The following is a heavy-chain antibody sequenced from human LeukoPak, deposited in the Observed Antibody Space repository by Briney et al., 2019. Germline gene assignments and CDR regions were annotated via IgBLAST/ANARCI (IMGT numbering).Heavy chain of an antibody. CDR3: ARVWGAIVPFDY. V-gene: IGHV1-18*01. CDR2: ISAYNGNT. D-gene: IGHD3-16*02. J-gene: IGHJ4*02. CDR1: FYTYTNYG. Sequence: GASVKVSCKASFYTYTNYGISAVRPAPGQGLEWMGWISAYNGNTNYAQKLQGRVTMTTDTSTSTAYMELRSLRSDHTAVYYCARVWGAIVPFDYWGQGTLVTVSS.